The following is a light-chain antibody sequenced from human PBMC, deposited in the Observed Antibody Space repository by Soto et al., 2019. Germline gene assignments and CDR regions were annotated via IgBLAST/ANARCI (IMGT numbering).Light chain of an antibody. Sequence: DIVMTHSPLSLPVTPVEPASISCRSSQSLLHSNGYNYLDWYLQKPGQSPQLLIYLGSYRASGVPDRFSGSGSGTDFTLKISRVEAEDVGVYYCMQALQTRTFGQGTKVDIK. CDR2: LGS. J-gene: IGKJ1*01. CDR3: MQALQTRT. CDR1: QSLLHSNGYNY. V-gene: IGKV2-28*01.